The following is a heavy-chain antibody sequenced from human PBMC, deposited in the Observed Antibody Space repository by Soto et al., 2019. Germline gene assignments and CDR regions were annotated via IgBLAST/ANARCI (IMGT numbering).Heavy chain of an antibody. Sequence: QVQLVQSGAEVKKPGSSVKVSCKASAGTFSSYAISWVRQAPGQGLEWMGGVIPIFGTANYAQKFQGRVTITADQTKSTAYMELSSLRPEDTAVYYCARDIVVVPAAIRGDYYYYGMYVWGQGTTVTVSS. CDR1: AGTFSSYA. J-gene: IGHJ6*02. CDR2: VIPIFGTA. V-gene: IGHV1-69*01. D-gene: IGHD2-2*02. CDR3: ARDIVVVPAAIRGDYYYYGMYV.